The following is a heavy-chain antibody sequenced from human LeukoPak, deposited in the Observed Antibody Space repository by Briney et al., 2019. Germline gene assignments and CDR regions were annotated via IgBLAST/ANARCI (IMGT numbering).Heavy chain of an antibody. J-gene: IGHJ4*02. CDR3: ASVGVWGSTNDFDY. Sequence: GGSLRLSCAASGFTFDDYGMSWVRQAPGKGLEWVSSSNWNGDSTGYADSVKGRFTISRDNAKNSLYLQMNSLGAEDTALYHCASVGVWGSTNDFDYWGQGTLVTVSS. CDR1: GFTFDDYG. D-gene: IGHD2-8*01. V-gene: IGHV3-20*01. CDR2: SNWNGDST.